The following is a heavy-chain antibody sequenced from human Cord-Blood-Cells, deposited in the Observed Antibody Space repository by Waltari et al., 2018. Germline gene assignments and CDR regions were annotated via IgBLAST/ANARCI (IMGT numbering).Heavy chain of an antibody. CDR2: TNHSGST. CDR1: GGSFCGYY. D-gene: IGHD4-17*01. CDR3: ARAMTRVAFDI. V-gene: IGHV4-34*01. J-gene: IGHJ3*02. Sequence: QVQLQQWGAGLLKPSETLSLTCAVYGGSFCGYYYSWIRQPPGKGLEWIGETNHSGSTNYNPSLKSRVTISVDTSKNQFSLKLSSVTAADTAVYYCARAMTRVAFDIWGQGTMVTVSS.